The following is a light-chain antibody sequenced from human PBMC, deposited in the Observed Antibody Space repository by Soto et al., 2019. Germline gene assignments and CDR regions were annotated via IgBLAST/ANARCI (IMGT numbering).Light chain of an antibody. Sequence: EVILTQSPVTLSLSPGETATLTCRASRSVTTYVNWFRQRLGQAPRLLIFDASNRATGIPPRFTGSGSGTDFTLTIANLEPEDSAVYYCQQRSNWLSFGGGTKVEIK. V-gene: IGKV3-11*01. CDR1: RSVTTY. CDR2: DAS. J-gene: IGKJ4*01. CDR3: QQRSNWLS.